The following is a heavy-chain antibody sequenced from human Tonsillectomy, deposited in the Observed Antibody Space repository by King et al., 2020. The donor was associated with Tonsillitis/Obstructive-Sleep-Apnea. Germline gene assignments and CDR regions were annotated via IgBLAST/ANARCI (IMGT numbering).Heavy chain of an antibody. D-gene: IGHD1-26*01. CDR1: SYTFSSYG. Sequence: QLVQSGAEVKKPGASVKVSCKASSYTFSSYGITWVRQAPGQGLEWMGWISAYNGNTNFAQRFQGRVTMTTDTSTRTANMELRSLRADDKAVYYCAKTSPEGGKSYYHMDVWGKGTAVTVSS. J-gene: IGHJ6*03. CDR3: AKTSPEGGKSYYHMDV. V-gene: IGHV1-18*01. CDR2: ISAYNGNT.